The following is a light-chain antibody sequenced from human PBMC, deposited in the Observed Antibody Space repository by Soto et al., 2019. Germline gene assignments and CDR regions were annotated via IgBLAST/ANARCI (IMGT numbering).Light chain of an antibody. V-gene: IGLV2-23*01. Sequence: QSALTQPASVSGSPGQSITISCTGTSSTVGGFNVVSWYQQHPGKAPKVIIYEGTKRPSGISHRFSGSKSDNTASLTISGLRAEDEAHYHCCSYAGSRTFVFGGGTKLTVL. CDR1: SSTVGGFNV. CDR3: CSYAGSRTFV. CDR2: EGT. J-gene: IGLJ3*02.